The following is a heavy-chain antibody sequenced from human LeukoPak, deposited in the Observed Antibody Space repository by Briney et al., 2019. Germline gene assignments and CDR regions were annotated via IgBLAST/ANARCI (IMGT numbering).Heavy chain of an antibody. D-gene: IGHD3-10*01. V-gene: IGHV3-23*01. J-gene: IGHJ4*02. CDR2: ISGSGGST. Sequence: QPGGSLRLSCAASGFTFSSYGMSWVRQAPGKGLEWVSAISGSGGSTYYADSVKGRFTISRDNSKNTLYVQMNNLRAEDTALYYCAKGTQRGNSGWGYFIDYWGQGTLVTVSS. CDR1: GFTFSSYG. CDR3: AKGTQRGNSGWGYFIDY.